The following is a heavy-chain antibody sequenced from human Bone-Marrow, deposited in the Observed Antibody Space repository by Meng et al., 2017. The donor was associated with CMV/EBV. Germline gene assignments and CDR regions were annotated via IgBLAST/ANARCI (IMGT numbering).Heavy chain of an antibody. CDR1: GFTFSSYW. CDR2: IKQDGSEK. CDR3: ARDYSSSWYAGGFDF. D-gene: IGHD6-13*01. J-gene: IGHJ4*02. Sequence: GESLKISCAASGFTFSSYWMSWVRQAPGKGLEWVANIKQDGSEKNCVDSVKGRFTISRDNAKNSLYLQMNSLRAEDTAVYYCARDYSSSWYAGGFDFWGQGTLVTVSS. V-gene: IGHV3-7*01.